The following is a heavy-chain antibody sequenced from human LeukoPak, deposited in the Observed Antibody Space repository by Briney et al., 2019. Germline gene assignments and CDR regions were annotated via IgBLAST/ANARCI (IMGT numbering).Heavy chain of an antibody. J-gene: IGHJ4*02. CDR3: ARTMWGFDY. CDR1: GSAFSDYE. CDR2: ISSSGSII. D-gene: IGHD7-27*01. V-gene: IGHV3-48*03. Sequence: PGGSLRLSCASSGSAFSDYEMNWVRQAPGKGLEWVSYISSSGSIIYYADSVKGRFTISRDNAKRSLFLQMNSLRVEDTAVYYCARTMWGFDYWGQGTLVTVSS.